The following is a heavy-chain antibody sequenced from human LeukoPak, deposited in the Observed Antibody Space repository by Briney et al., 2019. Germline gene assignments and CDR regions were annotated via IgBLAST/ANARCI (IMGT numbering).Heavy chain of an antibody. Sequence: SVKVSCKASGGTFSSYTISWVRQAPGQGLEWMGRIIPILGIANYAQKFQGRVTITTDKSTSTAYMELSSLRSEDTAVYYCARVPSVVPNVDRNYYMDVWGKGTTVTVS. CDR3: ARVPSVVPNVDRNYYMDV. J-gene: IGHJ6*03. V-gene: IGHV1-69*02. D-gene: IGHD5-12*01. CDR1: GGTFSSYT. CDR2: IIPILGIA.